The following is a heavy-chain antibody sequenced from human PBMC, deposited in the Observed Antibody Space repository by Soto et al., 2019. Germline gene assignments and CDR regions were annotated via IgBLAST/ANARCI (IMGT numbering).Heavy chain of an antibody. Sequence: PGGSLRLSCAASGFTFSSYSMNWVRQAPGKGLEWVSTIGSSTSYTYYADSVKGRFTISRDNARNSLYLQMNSLRAEDTAVYYCTRDRAMVESVSYYFSCSMHVCGTRTT. CDR2: IGSSTSYT. CDR1: GFTFSSYS. V-gene: IGHV3-21*01. CDR3: TRDRAMVESVSYYFSCSMHV. D-gene: IGHD2-15*01. J-gene: IGHJ6*03.